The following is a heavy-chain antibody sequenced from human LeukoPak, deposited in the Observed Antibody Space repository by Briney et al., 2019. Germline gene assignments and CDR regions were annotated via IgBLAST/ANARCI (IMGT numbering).Heavy chain of an antibody. J-gene: IGHJ4*02. Sequence: PSGTLSLTSVVSGDSISSSKWWSWVRQPPGKGLEWIGEIHHSGSANYNPSLKSRVIISVDKSENQFSLKLTSVTAADTAVYYCATKDVAAAGTPFDYWGQGILVTVSS. CDR2: IHHSGSA. CDR1: GDSISSSKW. V-gene: IGHV4-4*02. D-gene: IGHD2-15*01. CDR3: ATKDVAAAGTPFDY.